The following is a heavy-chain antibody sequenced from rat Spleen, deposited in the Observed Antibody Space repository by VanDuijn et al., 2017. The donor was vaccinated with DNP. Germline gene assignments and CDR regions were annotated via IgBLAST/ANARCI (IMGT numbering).Heavy chain of an antibody. Sequence: QVQLKESGPGLVQPSQTLSLACTVSGFSLTSYHVHWVRQPSGKGLEWMGVIWTGGSTEYNSALKSRLSINRDTSKSQVFLKVNSLQTDDTAIYYCTGESWGYVMDAWGQGASVTVSS. CDR2: IWTGGST. D-gene: IGHD1-7*01. CDR1: GFSLTSYH. CDR3: TGESWGYVMDA. J-gene: IGHJ4*01. V-gene: IGHV2-43*01.